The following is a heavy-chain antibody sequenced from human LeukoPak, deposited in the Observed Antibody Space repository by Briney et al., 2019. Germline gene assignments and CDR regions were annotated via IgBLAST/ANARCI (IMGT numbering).Heavy chain of an antibody. CDR1: GFTFSSYA. D-gene: IGHD6-19*01. CDR3: ARDARDPRIAVAGTIVSGRRSPRDRTFDY. J-gene: IGHJ4*02. V-gene: IGHV3-23*01. Sequence: GGSLRLSCAASGFTFSSYAMSWVRQAPGKGLEWVSAISGSGGSTYYADSVKGRFTISRDNSKNTLYLQMNSLRADDTAVYYCARDARDPRIAVAGTIVSGRRSPRDRTFDYWGQGTLVTVSS. CDR2: ISGSGGST.